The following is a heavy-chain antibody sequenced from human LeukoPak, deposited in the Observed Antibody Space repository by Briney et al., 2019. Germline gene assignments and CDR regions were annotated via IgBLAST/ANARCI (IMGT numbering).Heavy chain of an antibody. J-gene: IGHJ4*02. Sequence: GGSLRLSCAASGFTFSSYSMNWVRQAPGKGLEWVSSISSSSSYIHYADSVKGRFTISRDNAKNSLYLQMNSLRAEDTAVYYCARDRGPPFWSGYYFDYWGQGTLVTVSS. V-gene: IGHV3-21*01. D-gene: IGHD3-3*01. CDR3: ARDRGPPFWSGYYFDY. CDR1: GFTFSSYS. CDR2: ISSSSSYI.